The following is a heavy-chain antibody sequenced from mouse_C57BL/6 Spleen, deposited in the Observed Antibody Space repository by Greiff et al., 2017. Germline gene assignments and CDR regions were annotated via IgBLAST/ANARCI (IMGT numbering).Heavy chain of an antibody. D-gene: IGHD2-5*01. CDR1: GYTFTDYY. J-gene: IGHJ4*01. CDR2: INPYNGGT. Sequence: EVQLQQSGPVLVKPGASVKMSCKASGYTFTDYYMNWVKQSHGKSLEWIGVINPYNGGTSYNQKFKGKATLTVDKSSSTAYMELNSLTSEDSAVYYCARWSNYVRDYAMDYWGQGTSVTVSS. CDR3: ARWSNYVRDYAMDY. V-gene: IGHV1-19*01.